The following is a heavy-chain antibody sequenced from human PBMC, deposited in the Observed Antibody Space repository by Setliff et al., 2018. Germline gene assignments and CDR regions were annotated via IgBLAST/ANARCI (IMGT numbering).Heavy chain of an antibody. J-gene: IGHJ4*01. V-gene: IGHV4-4*08. CDR3: VRPGGTTVVARHFDY. CDR1: GGSISGDS. CDR2: SSTSGCT. D-gene: IGHD2-15*01. Sequence: SETLSLTCTVSGGSISGDSWSWIRQPPGKGLEWIGYSSTSGCTNYNASVESRVTISIDTSRNQFSLELRSVTVADTATYYCVRPGGTTVVARHFDYWGSGILVTVSS.